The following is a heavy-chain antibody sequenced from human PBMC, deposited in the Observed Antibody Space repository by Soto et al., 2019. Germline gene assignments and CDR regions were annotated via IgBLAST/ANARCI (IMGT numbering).Heavy chain of an antibody. CDR2: IYYSGGT. Sequence: PSETLSLTCTVSGDSINTDYYWSWLRQPPGKGLEWIGHIYYSGGTSKNPSLQSRLTMSVDTSKNQFSLKLSSVTAADTAVYYCGRDKASKFYDSRNYDPHFDPWGQGTLVTAPQ. CDR1: GDSINTDYY. CDR3: GRDKASKFYDSRNYDPHFDP. V-gene: IGHV4-30-4*01. D-gene: IGHD3-22*01. J-gene: IGHJ5*02.